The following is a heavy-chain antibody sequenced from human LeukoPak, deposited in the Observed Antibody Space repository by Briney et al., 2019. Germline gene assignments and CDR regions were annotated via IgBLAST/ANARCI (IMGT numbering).Heavy chain of an antibody. Sequence: GASVKVSCKASGYTFTNYFMHWVRQAPGQGLEWMGWISAYSGDTNSAQKLQGRVTMTTDTSTSAAYMELRSLRSDDTAVYYCARGGSGSQAFDYWGQGTLVTVSS. CDR1: GYTFTNYF. CDR2: ISAYSGDT. CDR3: ARGGSGSQAFDY. J-gene: IGHJ4*02. D-gene: IGHD3-10*01. V-gene: IGHV1-18*04.